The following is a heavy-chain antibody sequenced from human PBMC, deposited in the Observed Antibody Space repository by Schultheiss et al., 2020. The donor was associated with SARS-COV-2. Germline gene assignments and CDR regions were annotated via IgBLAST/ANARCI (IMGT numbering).Heavy chain of an antibody. CDR3: AREEDCSSTSCYRWFDP. CDR2: IYSSGST. J-gene: IGHJ5*02. V-gene: IGHV4-39*07. D-gene: IGHD2-2*01. CDR1: GGSISSSSYY. Sequence: SETLSLTCTVSGGSISSSSYYWGWIRQPPGKGLEWIGSIYSSGSTNYNPSLKSRVTISVDTSKNQFSLKLSSVTAADTAVYYCAREEDCSSTSCYRWFDPWGQGTLVTVSS.